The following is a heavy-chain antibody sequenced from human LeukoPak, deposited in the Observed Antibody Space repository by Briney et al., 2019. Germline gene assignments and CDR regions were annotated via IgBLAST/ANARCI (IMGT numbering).Heavy chain of an antibody. CDR3: AKDKYDSGGSYYFDY. J-gene: IGHJ4*02. D-gene: IGHD3-22*01. Sequence: GGSLRLSCAASGFTFSSYGMHWVRQAPGKGLEWVAFTRYDGSIKYYGDSVKGRFTISRDNSKNALYLRMNSLRVEDTAVYYCAKDKYDSGGSYYFDYWGQGTLVTVSS. CDR2: TRYDGSIK. V-gene: IGHV3-30*02. CDR1: GFTFSSYG.